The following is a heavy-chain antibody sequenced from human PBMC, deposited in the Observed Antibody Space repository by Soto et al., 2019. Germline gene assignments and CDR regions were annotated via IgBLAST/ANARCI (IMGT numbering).Heavy chain of an antibody. CDR1: GLSVTANY. J-gene: IGHJ3*02. V-gene: IGHV3-53*01. CDR3: ARMDDSETFDI. D-gene: IGHD2-2*03. CDR2: IYRGGGT. Sequence: EVHLVESGGGLIQPGGSLRLICAASGLSVTANYMTWVRQAPGKGLEWLSIIYRGGGTYYADALKGRAIISRDGSRNMVFLQMNRLTAEDACVYYCARMDDSETFDIWGRGTVCNFSS.